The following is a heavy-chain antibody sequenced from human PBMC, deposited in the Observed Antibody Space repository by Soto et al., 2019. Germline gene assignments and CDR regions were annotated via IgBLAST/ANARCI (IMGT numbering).Heavy chain of an antibody. V-gene: IGHV3-15*07. Sequence: GGSLRLSCAASGFTFSNAWINWVRQTPGRGLEWVGRVKSKNDGGTADFAAPVKGRFAISRDDSKNMVYLEMNSLQTEDTALFYFTTDSYITTITVRFDYWGQGTLVTVSS. J-gene: IGHJ4*02. D-gene: IGHD3-22*01. CDR3: TTDSYITTITVRFDY. CDR2: VKSKNDGGTA. CDR1: GFTFSNAW.